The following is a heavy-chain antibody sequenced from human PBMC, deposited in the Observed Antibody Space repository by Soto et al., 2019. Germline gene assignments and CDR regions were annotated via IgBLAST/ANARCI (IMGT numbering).Heavy chain of an antibody. D-gene: IGHD7-27*01. CDR2: NSKSGSTT. V-gene: IGHV3-11*01. J-gene: IGHJ6*02. CDR3: ARLLGWGHYALDV. Sequence: GGSLRLSCAASGFTFSDYYMSWIRQAPGKGLEWVSYNSKSGSTTYYTDSVKGRFAISRDNARSSLFLQMNSLRAEDTAVYYCARLLGWGHYALDVWGQGTTVTVSS. CDR1: GFTFSDYY.